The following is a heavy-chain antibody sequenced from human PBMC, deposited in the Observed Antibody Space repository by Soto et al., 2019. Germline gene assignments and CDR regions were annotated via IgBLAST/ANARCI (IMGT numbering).Heavy chain of an antibody. D-gene: IGHD2-15*01. CDR1: GYSFTSYW. Sequence: GESLKISCQASGYSFTSYWIGWVRQMPGKGLEWMGIIYPDDFDTKYSPSFQGQVTISADKTISTAYLQWSSLKASDTAMYYCARYFAGGTRDYGVDVWGQGTTVTVSS. J-gene: IGHJ6*02. V-gene: IGHV5-51*01. CDR3: ARYFAGGTRDYGVDV. CDR2: IYPDDFDT.